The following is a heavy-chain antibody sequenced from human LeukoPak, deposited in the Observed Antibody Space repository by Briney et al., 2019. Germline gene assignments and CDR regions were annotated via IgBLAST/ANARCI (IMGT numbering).Heavy chain of an antibody. CDR1: GGSISSSSYY. CDR3: ARVGKQWLVLRGWFDP. D-gene: IGHD6-19*01. V-gene: IGHV4-39*07. CDR2: INHSGST. Sequence: SSETLSLTCTVSGGSISSSSYYWGWIRQPPGKGLEWIGEINHSGSTNYNPSLKSRVTISVDTSKNQFSLKLSSVTAADTAVYYCARVGKQWLVLRGWFDPWGQGTLVTVSS. J-gene: IGHJ5*02.